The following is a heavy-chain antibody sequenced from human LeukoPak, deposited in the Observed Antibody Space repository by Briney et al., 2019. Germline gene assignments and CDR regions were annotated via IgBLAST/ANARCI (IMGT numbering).Heavy chain of an antibody. D-gene: IGHD2-21*02. CDR3: ASYCGGDCYSWGAFDI. CDR2: IYHSGST. CDR1: GGSISSSNW. V-gene: IGHV4-4*02. J-gene: IGHJ3*02. Sequence: PSGTLSLTCAVSGGSISSSNWWSWVRQPPGKGLEWIGEIYHSGSTNYNPSLKSRVTISVDKSKNQFSLKLSSVTAADTAVYHCASYCGGDCYSWGAFDIWGQGTMVTVSS.